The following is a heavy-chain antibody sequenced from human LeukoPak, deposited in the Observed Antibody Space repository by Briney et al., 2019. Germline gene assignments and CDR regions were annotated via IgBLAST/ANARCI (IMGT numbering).Heavy chain of an antibody. J-gene: IGHJ6*02. D-gene: IGHD2-2*01. CDR1: GFTFSSYW. V-gene: IGHV3-7*01. CDR2: IKQDGSEK. Sequence: GGSLRLSCAASGFTFSSYWMSWVRQAPGKGLEWVANIKQDGSEKYYVDSVKGRSTISRDNAKNSLYLQMNSLRAEDTAVYYCARDTVVVPAAIRNYYYYYGMDVWGQGTTVTVSS. CDR3: ARDTVVVPAAIRNYYYYYGMDV.